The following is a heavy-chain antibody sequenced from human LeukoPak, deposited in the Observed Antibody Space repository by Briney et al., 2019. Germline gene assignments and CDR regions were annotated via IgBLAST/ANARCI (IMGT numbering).Heavy chain of an antibody. CDR2: MNPNSGNT. CDR3: ATAPIVVVPAAVDY. J-gene: IGHJ4*02. V-gene: IGHV1-8*03. CDR1: GYTFTGYY. Sequence: ASVKVSCKASGYTFTGYYMHWVRQAPGQGLEWMGWMNPNSGNTGYAQKFQGRVTITRNTSITTAYMELSSLRSEDTAVYYCATAPIVVVPAAVDYWGQGTLVTVSS. D-gene: IGHD2-2*01.